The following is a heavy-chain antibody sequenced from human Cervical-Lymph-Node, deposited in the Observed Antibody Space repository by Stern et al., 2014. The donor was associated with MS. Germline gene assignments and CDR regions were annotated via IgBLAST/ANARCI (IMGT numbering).Heavy chain of an antibody. V-gene: IGHV3-21*01. CDR1: GFTFSSYS. CDR2: ISSGGSYI. CDR3: ARGRGGNYRYYFDY. Sequence: EVPLVESGGGLVKPGGSLRLSCAASGFTFSSYSMTWVLQAPGKGLEWVASISSGGSYIYYADSLKGRFTISRDNAKNSLYLQMNSLRAEDTAVYYCARGRGGNYRYYFDYWGQGTLVTVSS. D-gene: IGHD4-23*01. J-gene: IGHJ4*02.